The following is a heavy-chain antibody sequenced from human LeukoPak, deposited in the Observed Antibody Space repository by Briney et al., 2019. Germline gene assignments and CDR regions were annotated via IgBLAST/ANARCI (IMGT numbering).Heavy chain of an antibody. J-gene: IGHJ6*04. Sequence: SVKVSCKASGGAFSSYAISWVRQAPGQGLEWMGGIIPIVGTANYAQKFQGRVTITADESTSTAYMELSSLRSEDTAVHYCARGFTMVRGVITDYYYGMDVWGKGTTVTVSS. CDR2: IIPIVGTA. D-gene: IGHD3-10*01. V-gene: IGHV1-69*13. CDR3: ARGFTMVRGVITDYYYGMDV. CDR1: GGAFSSYA.